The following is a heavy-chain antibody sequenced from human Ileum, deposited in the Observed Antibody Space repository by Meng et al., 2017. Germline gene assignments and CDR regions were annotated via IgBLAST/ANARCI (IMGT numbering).Heavy chain of an antibody. CDR2: IYEGGTT. V-gene: IGHV4-39*07. CDR3: SRGPPPRYCRGATCTFDY. D-gene: IGHD2-15*01. J-gene: IGHJ4*02. CDR1: GGSIKSNSFS. Sequence: SETLSLTCTVSGGSIKSNSFSWAWIRQSPGKGLEWIGSIYEGGTTLYNPSLKSRVTISADTSKSQFSLKLRSVTAADTAVYFCSRGPPPRYCRGATCTFDYWGRGSLVTVSS.